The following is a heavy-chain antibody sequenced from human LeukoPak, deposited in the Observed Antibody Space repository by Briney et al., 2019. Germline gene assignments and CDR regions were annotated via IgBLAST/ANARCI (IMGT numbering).Heavy chain of an antibody. Sequence: GGSLRLSCAASGFTFSDHYMDWVRQAPGKGLEWVGRTRNKANRYTPDYAASVDGRFTISRDESTNLLYLHMNGLKTEDTAVYYCARERYGSGSTFDYWGQGTLVTVSS. V-gene: IGHV3-72*01. CDR2: TRNKANRYTP. CDR1: GFTFSDHY. CDR3: ARERYGSGSTFDY. D-gene: IGHD3-10*01. J-gene: IGHJ4*02.